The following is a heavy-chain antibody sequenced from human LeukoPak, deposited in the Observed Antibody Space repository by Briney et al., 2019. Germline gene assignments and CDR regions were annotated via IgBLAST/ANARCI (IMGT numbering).Heavy chain of an antibody. CDR2: INSDGSST. V-gene: IGHV3-74*01. CDR1: GFTFSSYW. J-gene: IGHJ4*02. CDR3: ARKAAGLTFDY. D-gene: IGHD6-13*01. Sequence: PGGSLRLSCAASGFTFSSYWMHWVRQAPGKGLVWVSRINSDGSSTNYADSVKGRFTTSRGNAENTLYLQMNSLRAEDTAVYYCARKAAGLTFDYWGQGTLVTVSS.